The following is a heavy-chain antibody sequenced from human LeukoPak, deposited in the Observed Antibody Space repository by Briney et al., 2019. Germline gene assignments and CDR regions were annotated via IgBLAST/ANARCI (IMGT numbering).Heavy chain of an antibody. V-gene: IGHV3-49*03. CDR2: VRNKTYGGTT. CDR3: TTGGGRGGRDAQDY. CDR1: GLTFGDYA. J-gene: IGHJ4*02. Sequence: TGGSLRLSCTASGLTFGDYATSWFRQAPGKGLEGVVFVRNKTYGGTTEYAASVKGRFTISRDDAESIVYLQMNSLKTEDTAVYYCTTGGGRGGRDAQDYWGQGTLVTVSS. D-gene: IGHD3-16*01.